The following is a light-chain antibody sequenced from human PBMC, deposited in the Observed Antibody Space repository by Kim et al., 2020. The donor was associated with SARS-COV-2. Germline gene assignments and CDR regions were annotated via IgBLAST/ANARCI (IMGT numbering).Light chain of an antibody. CDR1: SLRSYY. V-gene: IGLV3-19*01. CDR2: GKN. Sequence: VALGQTVSIACQGDSLRSYYATWYQQKPGQAPILVIYGKNNRPSGIPDRFSGSSSGNTASLTITGTQAGDEADYYCNSRDSNDNVVFGGGTQLTVL. CDR3: NSRDSNDNVV. J-gene: IGLJ2*01.